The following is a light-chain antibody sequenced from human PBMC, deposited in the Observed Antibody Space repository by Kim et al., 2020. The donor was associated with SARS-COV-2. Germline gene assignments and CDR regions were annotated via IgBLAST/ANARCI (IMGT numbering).Light chain of an antibody. J-gene: IGKJ4*01. CDR2: DAS. V-gene: IGKV1-33*01. Sequence: DIQMTQSPSSLSASVGDRVTITCRTSQSISSHLNWYHQKPGRAPKLLIYDASNLETGVPSRFSGSGSGTDFTFTISSLQPEDIATYYCQQYHNLPLTFGGGTKVDIK. CDR1: QSISSH. CDR3: QQYHNLPLT.